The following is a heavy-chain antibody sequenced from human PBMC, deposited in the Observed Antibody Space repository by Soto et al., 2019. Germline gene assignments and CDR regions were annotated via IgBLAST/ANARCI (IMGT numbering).Heavy chain of an antibody. J-gene: IGHJ4*01. CDR2: SNPEDGET. V-gene: IGHV1-24*01. D-gene: IGHD3-22*01. Sequence: GASVKVSCKVSGYTLTETSIHWVRQAPGIGLEWMGGSNPEDGETIYAQKVQGRVIMTEDTSTDTAYMELSSLRSEDTAVYYCVTVPSKFQKDYYDSSDSFEYFDYWGHGTLVTVSS. CDR3: VTVPSKFQKDYYDSSDSFEYFDY. CDR1: GYTLTETS.